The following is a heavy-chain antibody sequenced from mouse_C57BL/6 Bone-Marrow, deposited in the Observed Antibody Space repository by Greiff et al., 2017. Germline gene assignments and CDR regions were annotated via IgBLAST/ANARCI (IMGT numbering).Heavy chain of an antibody. CDR1: GYTFTSYT. J-gene: IGHJ4*01. Sequence: QVQLQQSGAELARPGASVKMSCKASGYTFTSYTMHWVKQRPGQGLEWIGYINPSSGYTKYNQKFKDKATLTADKSSSTAYMQLSSLTSEDSAVYYCARVPYYYYAMDYWGQGTSVTVSS. V-gene: IGHV1-4*01. CDR2: INPSSGYT. D-gene: IGHD1-1*01. CDR3: ARVPYYYYAMDY.